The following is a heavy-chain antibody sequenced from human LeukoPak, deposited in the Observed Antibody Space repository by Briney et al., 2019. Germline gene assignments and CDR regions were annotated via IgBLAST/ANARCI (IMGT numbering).Heavy chain of an antibody. CDR3: ARSYYGSGSPWGYYYYMDV. Sequence: PGGSLRLSCAASGFTFSSYWMSWVRQAPGKGLEWVANIKQDGSEKYYVDSVKGRFTISRDNAKNSLYLQMNSLRAEDTAVYYCARSYYGSGSPWGYYYYMDVWGKGTTVTISS. D-gene: IGHD3-10*01. CDR1: GFTFSSYW. V-gene: IGHV3-7*01. J-gene: IGHJ6*03. CDR2: IKQDGSEK.